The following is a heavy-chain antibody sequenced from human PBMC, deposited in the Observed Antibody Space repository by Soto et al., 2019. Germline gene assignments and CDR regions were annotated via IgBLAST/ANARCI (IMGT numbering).Heavy chain of an antibody. V-gene: IGHV3-21*04. CDR1: GFTFSSYS. Sequence: GGSLRLSCAASGFTFSSYSMNWVRQAPGKGLEWVSSISSSSSYIYYADSVKGRFTISRDNAKNSLYLQMNSLRAEDTAIYYCAREGKTTVMAFFFDSWGQGTQVTVSS. CDR3: AREGKTTVMAFFFDS. J-gene: IGHJ4*02. D-gene: IGHD4-4*01. CDR2: ISSSSSYI.